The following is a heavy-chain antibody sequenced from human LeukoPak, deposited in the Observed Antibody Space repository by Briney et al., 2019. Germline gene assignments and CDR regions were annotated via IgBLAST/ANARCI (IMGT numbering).Heavy chain of an antibody. CDR1: GGSISSGGYY. CDR2: IPYSGST. V-gene: IGHV4-31*03. J-gene: IGHJ4*02. CDR3: ARDGCSGGSCSYFDY. Sequence: PSETLSLTCTVSGGSISSGGYYWTWIRQHPGKGLEWIGYIPYSGSTYYSPSLKSRVTISLDTSKNQFSLKVSSVTAADTVVYYCARDGCSGGSCSYFDYWGRGTLVTVPS. D-gene: IGHD2-15*01.